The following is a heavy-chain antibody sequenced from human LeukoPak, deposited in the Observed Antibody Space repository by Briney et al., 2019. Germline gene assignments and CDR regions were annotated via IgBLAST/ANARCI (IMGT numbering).Heavy chain of an antibody. V-gene: IGHV3-23*01. CDR1: GFTFSSYA. CDR2: ISGSGGST. Sequence: GGSLRLSCAASGFTFSSYAMSWVRQAPGKGPEWVSAISGSGGSTYYADSVKGRFTISRDNSKNTLYLQMNSLRAEDTAVYYCAKDPGFIAAAAPDYWGQGTLVTVSS. J-gene: IGHJ4*02. D-gene: IGHD6-13*01. CDR3: AKDPGFIAAAAPDY.